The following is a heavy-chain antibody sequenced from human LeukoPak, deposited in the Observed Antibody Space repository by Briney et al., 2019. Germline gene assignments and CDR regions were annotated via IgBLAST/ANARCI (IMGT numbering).Heavy chain of an antibody. J-gene: IGHJ3*02. Sequence: QTGGSLRLSCAASGFTFDDYAMHWVRQAPGKGLEWVSGISWNSGSIGYADSAKGRFTISRDNAKNSLYLQMNSLRAEDMALYYCAKGPGLGGTLGGAFDIWGQGTMVTVSS. CDR3: AKGPGLGGTLGGAFDI. V-gene: IGHV3-9*03. CDR1: GFTFDDYA. CDR2: ISWNSGSI. D-gene: IGHD3/OR15-3a*01.